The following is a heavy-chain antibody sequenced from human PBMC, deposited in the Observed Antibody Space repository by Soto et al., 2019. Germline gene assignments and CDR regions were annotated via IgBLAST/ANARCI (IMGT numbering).Heavy chain of an antibody. CDR1: GFTFSDYY. CDR3: ATNVGYSGFEGPDY. D-gene: IGHD5-12*01. Sequence: QVQLVESGGGLVKPGGSLRLSCEASGFTFSDYYMSWIRQAPGKGLEWVSYITNSGSYTNFADSVKGRFTLSRDNAKNSMYLQMNSRRVEDTAVYYCATNVGYSGFEGPDYWGKGTLVTVSS. J-gene: IGHJ4*02. CDR2: ITNSGSYT. V-gene: IGHV3-11*05.